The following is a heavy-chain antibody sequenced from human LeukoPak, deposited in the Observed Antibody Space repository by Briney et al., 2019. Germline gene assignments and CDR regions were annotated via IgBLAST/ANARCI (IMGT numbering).Heavy chain of an antibody. CDR1: GFTFSSYW. V-gene: IGHV3-7*01. CDR3: VRVDTSGYYYELTLDY. Sequence: RGSLRLSCAASGFTFSSYWMSWVRQAPGKGLEWVANTKKDGSEKEYADSVKGRFTISRDNAKNSLYLQMNSLRVEDTAVYYCVRVDTSGYYYELTLDYWGEEALVTVSS. CDR2: TKKDGSEK. J-gene: IGHJ4*02. D-gene: IGHD3-22*01.